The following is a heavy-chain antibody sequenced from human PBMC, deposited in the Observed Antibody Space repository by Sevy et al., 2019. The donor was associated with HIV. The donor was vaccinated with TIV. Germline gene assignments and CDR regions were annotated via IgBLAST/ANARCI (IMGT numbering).Heavy chain of an antibody. V-gene: IGHV3-66*01. CDR2: FYSGGST. CDR3: ARAYCSSTSCNTRYDAFDI. J-gene: IGHJ3*02. D-gene: IGHD2-2*02. Sequence: GSLRLSCAASGFTVSSNYMNWVRQAPGKGLEWVSVFYSGGSTYYPDSVKDRFTISRDNSKNTLYLQMNSLRAEDTAVYYCARAYCSSTSCNTRYDAFDIWGQGTMVTVSS. CDR1: GFTVSSNY.